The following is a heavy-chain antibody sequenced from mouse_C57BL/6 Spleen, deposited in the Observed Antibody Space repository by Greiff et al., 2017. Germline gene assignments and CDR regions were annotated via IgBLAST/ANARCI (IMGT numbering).Heavy chain of an antibody. CDR2: IDPSDSYT. V-gene: IGHV1-69*01. CDR1: GYTFTSYW. D-gene: IGHD2-4*01. CDR3: ARWGLRTPFAY. J-gene: IGHJ3*01. Sequence: QVQLQQPGAELVMPGASVKLSCKAYGYTFTSYWMHWVKQRPGQGLEWIGEIDPSDSYTNYNQKFKGKSTLTVDKSSSTAYMQLSSLTSEDSAVYYCARWGLRTPFAYWGQGTLVTVSA.